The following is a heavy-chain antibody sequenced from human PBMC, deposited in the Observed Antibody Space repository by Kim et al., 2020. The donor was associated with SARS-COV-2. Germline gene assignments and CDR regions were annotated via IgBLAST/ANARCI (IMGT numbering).Heavy chain of an antibody. Sequence: ASVKVSCKASGYTFTSYYMHWVRQAPGQGLEWMGIINPSGGSTSYAQKFQGRVTMTRDTSTSTVYMELSSLRSEDTAVYYCARDPTPAAGTGIEYYFDYWGQGTLVTVSS. V-gene: IGHV1-46*01. CDR2: INPSGGST. J-gene: IGHJ4*02. D-gene: IGHD6-13*01. CDR1: GYTFTSYY. CDR3: ARDPTPAAGTGIEYYFDY.